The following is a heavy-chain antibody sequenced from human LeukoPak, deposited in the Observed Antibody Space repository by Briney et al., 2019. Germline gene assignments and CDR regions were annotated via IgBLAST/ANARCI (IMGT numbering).Heavy chain of an antibody. CDR2: INPSGGST. J-gene: IGHJ4*02. Sequence: ASVKVSFKASGYTFTNYYMHWVRQAPGQGLEWMGFINPSGGSTRYAQNFQGRVTMTRDTSTSTIYMELSSLRSEDTAVYYCARDPRGNSVYVFDYWGQGTLVTVSS. D-gene: IGHD5/OR15-5a*01. V-gene: IGHV1-46*01. CDR3: ARDPRGNSVYVFDY. CDR1: GYTFTNYY.